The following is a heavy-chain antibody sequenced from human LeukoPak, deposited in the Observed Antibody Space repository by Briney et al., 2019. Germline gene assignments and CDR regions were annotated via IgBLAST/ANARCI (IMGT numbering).Heavy chain of an antibody. D-gene: IGHD6-6*01. Sequence: GGSLRLSCAASGFTFSSYAMSWVRQAPGKGLEWVANIKQDGSEKYYVDSVKGRFTISRDNAKNSLYLQMNSLRAEDTAVYYCARDFWARSSFFDYWGQGTLVTVSS. CDR2: IKQDGSEK. CDR1: GFTFSSYA. CDR3: ARDFWARSSFFDY. V-gene: IGHV3-7*01. J-gene: IGHJ4*02.